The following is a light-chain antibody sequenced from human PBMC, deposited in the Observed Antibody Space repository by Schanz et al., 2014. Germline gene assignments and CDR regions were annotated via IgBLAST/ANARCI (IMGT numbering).Light chain of an antibody. CDR3: SSHSLTSILV. V-gene: IGLV2-8*01. CDR1: SSDVGGYNY. J-gene: IGLJ2*01. Sequence: QSALTQPPSASGSPGQSVTFSCTGTSSDVGGYNYVSWYQQHPGKAPKLMIYEGSERPSGVSNRFSGSKSGNTASLSVSGLQAEDEADYYCSSHSLTSILVFGGGTKLTVL. CDR2: EGS.